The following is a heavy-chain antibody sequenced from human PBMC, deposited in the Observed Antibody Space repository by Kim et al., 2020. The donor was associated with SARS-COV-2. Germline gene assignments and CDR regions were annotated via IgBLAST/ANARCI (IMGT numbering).Heavy chain of an antibody. CDR2: IYYSGST. CDR1: DGSISSTSHY. Sequence: SETLSLTCTVSDGSISSTSHYWGWIRQPPGKGLEWIASIYYSGSTYYNLSLKGRVTISVDTSRNQFSLQLTSVTAADTAVYYCARRSGASFDYWGQGIPVTVSS. J-gene: IGHJ4*02. V-gene: IGHV4-39*01. CDR3: ARRSGASFDY. D-gene: IGHD2-15*01.